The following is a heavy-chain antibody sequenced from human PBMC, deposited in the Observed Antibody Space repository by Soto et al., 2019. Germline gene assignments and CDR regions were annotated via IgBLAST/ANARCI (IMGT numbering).Heavy chain of an antibody. D-gene: IGHD6-6*01. J-gene: IGHJ6*02. Sequence: GGSLRLSCAASGFTFSSYGMHWVRQAPGKGLEWVAVISYDGSNKYYADSVKGRFTISRDNSKNTLYLQMNSLRAEDTAVYYCAKDMSIAARLVYYYGMDVWGQGTTVTVSS. CDR3: AKDMSIAARLVYYYGMDV. CDR2: ISYDGSNK. CDR1: GFTFSSYG. V-gene: IGHV3-30*18.